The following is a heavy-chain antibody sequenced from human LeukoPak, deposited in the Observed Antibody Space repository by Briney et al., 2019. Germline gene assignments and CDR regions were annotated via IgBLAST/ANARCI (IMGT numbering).Heavy chain of an antibody. CDR1: GGSISSYY. D-gene: IGHD3-3*01. CDR2: IYYSGST. J-gene: IGHJ3*02. V-gene: IGHV4-59*01. Sequence: PSETLSLTCTVSGGSISSYYWSWIRQPPGKGLEWIGYIYYSGSTNYSPSLKSRVTISVDTSKNQFSLKLSSVTAADTAVYYCARGDYDFWSGTDAFDIWGQGTMVTVSS. CDR3: ARGDYDFWSGTDAFDI.